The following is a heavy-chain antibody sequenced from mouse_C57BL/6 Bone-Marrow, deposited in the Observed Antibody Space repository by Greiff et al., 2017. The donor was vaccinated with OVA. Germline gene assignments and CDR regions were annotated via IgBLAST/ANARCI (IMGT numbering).Heavy chain of an antibody. V-gene: IGHV1-7*01. Sequence: VQLQQSGAELAKPGASVKLSCKASGYTFTSYWMHWVKQRPGQGLEWIGYINPSRGYTKSNQKFQDKATLTADNSSNTHYTQLSSLTYEDIAVYYCANYYRKFAYWGQGTLVTVS. CDR3: ANYYRKFAY. J-gene: IGHJ3*01. D-gene: IGHD2-14*01. CDR1: GYTFTSYW. CDR2: INPSRGYT.